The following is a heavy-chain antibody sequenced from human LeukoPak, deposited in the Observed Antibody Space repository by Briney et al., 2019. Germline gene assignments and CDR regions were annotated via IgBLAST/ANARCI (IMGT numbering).Heavy chain of an antibody. CDR2: INTGNGNT. V-gene: IGHV1-3*04. CDR3: ARVPLHDASGHYYPH. Sequence: GASVKVSCKTSGYTFNNYGMHWVRQAPRQSPEWMGWINTGNGNTKSSQKFQDRVTLTRDTSASTAYMELNSLSSEDMAVYYCARVPLHDASGHYYPHWGQGTLVTVSS. CDR1: GYTFNNYG. D-gene: IGHD3-22*01. J-gene: IGHJ1*01.